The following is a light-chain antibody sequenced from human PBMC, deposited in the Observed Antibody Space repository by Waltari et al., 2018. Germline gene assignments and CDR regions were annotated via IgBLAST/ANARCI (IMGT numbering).Light chain of an antibody. V-gene: IGLV1-47*01. CDR3: AAWDDSLSGVV. CDR2: KNK. CDR1: SSNIGRYY. J-gene: IGLJ2*01. Sequence: QSVLPQPPSASGTPGQRVTISCSGSSSNIGRYYVYWYQQLPGTAPKLPNYKNKHAPSGVPDRFYGPKSGPSASLAMSGLRSEDEADYSCAAWDDSLSGVVFGGGTKLTVL.